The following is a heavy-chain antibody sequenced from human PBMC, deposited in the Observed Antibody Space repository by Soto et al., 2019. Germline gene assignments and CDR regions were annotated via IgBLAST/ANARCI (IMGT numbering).Heavy chain of an antibody. CDR1: GFTFSSYG. CDR3: AKDLVPMEELPLYYYYGMDV. Sequence: PGGSLRLSCAASGFTFSSYGMHWVRQAPGKGLEWVAVISYDGSNKYYADSVKGRFTISRDNSKNTLYLQMNSLRAEDTAVYYCAKDLVPMEELPLYYYYGMDVWGQGTTVTVSS. J-gene: IGHJ6*02. D-gene: IGHD1-26*01. CDR2: ISYDGSNK. V-gene: IGHV3-30*18.